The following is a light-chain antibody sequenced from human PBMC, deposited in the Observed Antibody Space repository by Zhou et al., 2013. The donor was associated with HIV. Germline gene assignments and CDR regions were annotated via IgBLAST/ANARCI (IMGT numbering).Light chain of an antibody. CDR2: GAS. CDR1: ENVGNS. J-gene: IGKJ5*01. V-gene: IGKV3-20*01. Sequence: EIVLKQSPATLSVSPGGRATLSCRASENVGNSLAWYQQKPGQTPRLLIYGASSRATGIPDRFSGSGSGTDFTLTISRLEPEDFAVYYCQQYGSSLITFGQGTRL. CDR3: QQYGSSLIT.